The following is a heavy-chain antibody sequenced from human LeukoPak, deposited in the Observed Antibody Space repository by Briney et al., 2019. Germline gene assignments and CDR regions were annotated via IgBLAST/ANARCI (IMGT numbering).Heavy chain of an antibody. Sequence: GGSLRLSCAATGFSFSSYEMNWVRQAPGKGLEWVSYIDFGGTTINYADCVKGRFTIGRDNAKNSLYLQMNSLRAEDTAVYYCAKGRDGYNSGFDYWGQGTLVTVSS. D-gene: IGHD5-24*01. J-gene: IGHJ4*02. V-gene: IGHV3-48*03. CDR3: AKGRDGYNSGFDY. CDR1: GFSFSSYE. CDR2: IDFGGTTI.